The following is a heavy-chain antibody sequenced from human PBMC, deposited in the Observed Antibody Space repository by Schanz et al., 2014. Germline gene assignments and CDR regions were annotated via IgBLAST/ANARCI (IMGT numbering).Heavy chain of an antibody. D-gene: IGHD5-12*01. V-gene: IGHV3-53*01. CDR2: VYMSAAST. CDR1: GFTVSSNY. J-gene: IGHJ3*01. CDR3: ARDEGRDGYNLAFDV. Sequence: VQLVESGGGLVQPGRSLRLSCAVSGFTVSSNYMSWVRQAPGKGLEWVSTVYMSAASTRYADSVKGRFIISRDSSKNTLFLQMNSLRPEDTALYFCARDEGRDGYNLAFDVWGQGTLVTVSS.